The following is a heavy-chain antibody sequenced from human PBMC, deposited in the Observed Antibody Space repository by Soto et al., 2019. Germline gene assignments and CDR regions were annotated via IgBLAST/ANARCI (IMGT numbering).Heavy chain of an antibody. CDR2: IWYDGSNK. D-gene: IGHD3-3*01. Sequence: GGSLRLSCAASGFTFSSYGMHWVRQAPGKGLEWVAVIWYDGSNKYYADSVKGRFTISRDNSKNTLYLQMNSLRAEDTAVYYCARGSRYYDFSRPFDYWGQGTLVTVSS. CDR3: ARGSRYYDFSRPFDY. CDR1: GFTFSSYG. V-gene: IGHV3-33*01. J-gene: IGHJ4*02.